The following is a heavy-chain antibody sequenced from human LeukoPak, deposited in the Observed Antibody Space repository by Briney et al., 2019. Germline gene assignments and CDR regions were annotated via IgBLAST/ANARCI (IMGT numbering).Heavy chain of an antibody. J-gene: IGHJ6*03. V-gene: IGHV3-23*01. Sequence: GGSLRLSCTTSGFIFSNYGMHWVRQAPGKGLEWVSAISGSGGSTYYADSVKGRFTISRDNSKNTLYLQMNSLRAEDTAVYYCARVGTAMVTIVAPYYMDVWGKGTTVTVSS. D-gene: IGHD5-18*01. CDR2: ISGSGGST. CDR3: ARVGTAMVTIVAPYYMDV. CDR1: GFIFSNYG.